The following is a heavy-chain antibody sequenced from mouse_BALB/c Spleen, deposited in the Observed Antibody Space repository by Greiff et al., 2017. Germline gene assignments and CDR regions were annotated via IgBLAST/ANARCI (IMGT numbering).Heavy chain of an antibody. Sequence: EVKVEESGAELVKPGASVKLSCTASGFNIKDTYMHWVKQRPEQGLEWIGRIDPANGNTKYDPKFQGKATITADTSSNTAYLQLSSLTSEDTAVYYCARWGDAMDYWGQGTSVTVSS. J-gene: IGHJ4*01. CDR1: GFNIKDTY. CDR2: IDPANGNT. V-gene: IGHV14-3*02. CDR3: ARWGDAMDY.